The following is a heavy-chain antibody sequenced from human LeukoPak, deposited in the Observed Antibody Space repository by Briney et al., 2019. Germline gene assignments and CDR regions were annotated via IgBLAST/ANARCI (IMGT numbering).Heavy chain of an antibody. CDR1: GGSISSSNW. CDR2: IYHSGST. V-gene: IGHV4-4*02. Sequence: SETLSLTCAVSGGSISSSNWWSWVRQPPGKELEWIGEIYHSGSTNYNPSLKSRVTISVDKSKNQFSLKLSSVTAADTAVYYCAILGGDGDHLLWGQGTLVTVSS. D-gene: IGHD4-17*01. CDR3: AILGGDGDHLL. J-gene: IGHJ4*02.